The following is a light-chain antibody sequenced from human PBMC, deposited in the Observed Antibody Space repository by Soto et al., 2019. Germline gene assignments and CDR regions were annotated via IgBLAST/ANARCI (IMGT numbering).Light chain of an antibody. Sequence: QSVLTQPPSASATPGQRVTVSCSGSSSNIGSNIVNWYQQLPRTAPKLLIYSNDQRPSGVPDRFSGSKSGTSASLAISGLQSEDEADYYCATWDDSLDGVVFGGGTKLTVL. CDR1: SSNIGSNI. CDR2: SND. V-gene: IGLV1-44*01. J-gene: IGLJ2*01. CDR3: ATWDDSLDGVV.